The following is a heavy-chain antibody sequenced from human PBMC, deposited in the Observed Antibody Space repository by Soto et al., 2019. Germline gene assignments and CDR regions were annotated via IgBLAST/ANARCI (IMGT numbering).Heavy chain of an antibody. CDR3: ARVGGASKLLHAFDI. V-gene: IGHV3-21*01. J-gene: IGHJ3*02. D-gene: IGHD2-15*01. CDR1: GFTFSSYS. Sequence: GGSLRLSCAASGFTFSSYSMNWVRRAPGKGLEWVSSISSSSSYIYYADSVKGRFTISRDNAKNSLYLQMNSLRAEDTAVYYCARVGGASKLLHAFDIWGQGTMVTVSS. CDR2: ISSSSSYI.